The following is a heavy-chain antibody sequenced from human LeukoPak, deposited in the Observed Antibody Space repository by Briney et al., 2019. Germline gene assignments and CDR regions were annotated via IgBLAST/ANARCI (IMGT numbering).Heavy chain of an antibody. D-gene: IGHD6-13*01. CDR2: IYSGGST. Sequence: QTGGSLRLSCAASGFTVSSNYMSWVRQAPGKGLGWVSVIYSGGSTYYPDSVKGRFTISRDNSKNTLYLQMNSLRAEDTAVYYCARASMRMTTAGLVDYWGQGTLVTVSS. J-gene: IGHJ4*02. CDR3: ARASMRMTTAGLVDY. V-gene: IGHV3-53*01. CDR1: GFTVSSNY.